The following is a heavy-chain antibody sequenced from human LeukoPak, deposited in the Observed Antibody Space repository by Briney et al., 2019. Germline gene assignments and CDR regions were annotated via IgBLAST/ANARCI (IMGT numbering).Heavy chain of an antibody. CDR2: INYSGST. J-gene: IGHJ4*02. CDR3: ARHAAVVALDD. V-gene: IGHV4-39*01. D-gene: IGHD2-15*01. Sequence: PSDTLSLTCTVSGGSISSYYWGWIRQPPGKGLEWMGSINYSGSTYYNPSLTSRVIISVDKSKSQFSLRLSSVTAANTAVYYCARHAAVVALDDWGQGSLVTVSS. CDR1: GGSISSYY.